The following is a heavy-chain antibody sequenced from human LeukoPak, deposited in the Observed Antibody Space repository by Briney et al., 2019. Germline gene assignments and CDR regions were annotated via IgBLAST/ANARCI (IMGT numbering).Heavy chain of an antibody. CDR2: IRQDGSEK. CDR3: ARDGTAAGLYFDL. CDR1: GFTYTDYW. J-gene: IGHJ4*01. Sequence: PGGSLRLSCTVSGFTYTDYWMNWVRQATGKGLECVASIRQDGSEKTYVDSVKGRFTISRDNTKNSLSLQVNSLRVEDTAVYYCARDGTAAGLYFDLWGQGTLVTVSS. V-gene: IGHV3-7*01. D-gene: IGHD6-13*01.